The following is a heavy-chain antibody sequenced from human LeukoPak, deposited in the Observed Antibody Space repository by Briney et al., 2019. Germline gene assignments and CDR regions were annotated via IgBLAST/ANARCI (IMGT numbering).Heavy chain of an antibody. J-gene: IGHJ1*01. CDR2: ISTSGTI. CDR1: GASTSSYC. Sequence: SETLSLTCTVSGASTSSYCWNWIRQPPGQGLEWIGHISTSGTINHNPSLKSRVTISVDTSKNQSSLKLTSVTAADTAVYYCARQVGATDEYFHHWGQGTLVIVSS. V-gene: IGHV4-4*09. D-gene: IGHD1-26*01. CDR3: ARQVGATDEYFHH.